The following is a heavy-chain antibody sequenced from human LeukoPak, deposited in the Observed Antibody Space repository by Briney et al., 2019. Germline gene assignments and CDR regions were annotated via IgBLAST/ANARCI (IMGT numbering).Heavy chain of an antibody. CDR1: GFTFSSYG. V-gene: IGHV3-23*01. J-gene: IGHJ4*02. CDR2: ISGSGGST. CDR3: AKDRVGALLYFDS. Sequence: GGSLRLSCAASGFTFSSYGMSWVRQAPGKGLEWVSAISGSGGSTYYADSVKGRFTISRDNSKNTLYLQMNSLRAEDTAVYSCAKDRVGALLYFDSWGQGTLVTVSS. D-gene: IGHD1-26*01.